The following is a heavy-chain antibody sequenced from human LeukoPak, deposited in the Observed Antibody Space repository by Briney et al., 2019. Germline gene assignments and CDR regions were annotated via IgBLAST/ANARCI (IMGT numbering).Heavy chain of an antibody. CDR3: ARGLTPDAFDI. CDR1: GGSISSYY. CDR2: IYYSGST. J-gene: IGHJ3*02. V-gene: IGHV4-59*08. Sequence: SETLSLTCTVSGGSISSYYWSWIRQPPGKGLEWIGYIYYSGSTNYNPSLKSRVTISLDTSRNQFSLKLSSVTAAETAVYYCARGLTPDAFDIWGQGTMVTVSS.